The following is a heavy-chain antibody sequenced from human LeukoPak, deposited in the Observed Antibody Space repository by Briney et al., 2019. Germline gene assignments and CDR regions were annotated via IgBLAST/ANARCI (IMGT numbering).Heavy chain of an antibody. CDR2: ISGSGGST. CDR1: GFTFSSYA. J-gene: IGHJ6*03. CDR3: ARVEKQYQLLTYYYYYYMDV. V-gene: IGHV3-23*01. D-gene: IGHD2-2*01. Sequence: PGGSLRLSCAASGFTFSSYAMSWVRQAPGKGLEWVSAISGSGGSTYYADSVKGRFTISRDNAKNSLYLQMNSLRAEDTAVYYCARVEKQYQLLTYYYYYYMDVWGKGTTVTISS.